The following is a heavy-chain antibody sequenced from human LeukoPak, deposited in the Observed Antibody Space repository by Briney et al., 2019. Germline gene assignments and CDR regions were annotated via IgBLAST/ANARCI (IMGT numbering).Heavy chain of an antibody. CDR1: GFTVSSNY. V-gene: IGHV3-23*01. Sequence: PGGSLRLSCAASGFTVSSNYMSWVRQAPGKGLEWVSAISGSGGSTYYADSVKGRFTISRDNSKNTLYLQMNSMRAEDTAVYYCARDSYITVTTISPFDYWGQGTLVTVSS. CDR2: ISGSGGST. D-gene: IGHD4-17*01. CDR3: ARDSYITVTTISPFDY. J-gene: IGHJ4*02.